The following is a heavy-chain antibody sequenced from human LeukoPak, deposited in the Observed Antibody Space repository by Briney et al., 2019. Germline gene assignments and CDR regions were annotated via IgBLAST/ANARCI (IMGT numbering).Heavy chain of an antibody. CDR3: ARTTADGSADY. V-gene: IGHV4-59*01. J-gene: IGHJ4*02. CDR1: GGSISSYY. Sequence: PSETLSITCTVSGGSISSYYWSWIRQPPGKGLEWIAYIHYSGSTNYNPSLKSRVTISVDTSKNQFSLKLSSVTAADTAVYYCARTTADGSADYWGRGTLVTVSS. D-gene: IGHD5-24*01. CDR2: IHYSGST.